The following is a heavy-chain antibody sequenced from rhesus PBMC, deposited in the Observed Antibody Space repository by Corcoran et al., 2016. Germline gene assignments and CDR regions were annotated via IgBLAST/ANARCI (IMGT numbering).Heavy chain of an antibody. CDR1: GGSISSHD. D-gene: IGHD6-31*01. V-gene: IGHV4-173*01. Sequence: QLQLQESGPGLVKPSETLCLTCAVSGGSISSHDWRWTRPPPGKGLEWIGRIFGGGGSTDYNPSLKSRVTISKDTSENQFSLNLSSVTAADTAVYYCARDRRLAYYYFDYWGQGVLVTVSS. J-gene: IGHJ4*01. CDR2: IFGGGGST. CDR3: ARDRRLAYYYFDY.